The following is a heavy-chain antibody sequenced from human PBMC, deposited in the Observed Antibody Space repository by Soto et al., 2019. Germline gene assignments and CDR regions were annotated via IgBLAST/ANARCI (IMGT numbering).Heavy chain of an antibody. CDR1: GGTFSSYA. Sequence: SVKVSCKASGGTFSSYAISWVRQAPGQGLEWMGGIIPIFGTANYAQKFQGRVTITADESTSTAYMELSSLRSEDTAVYYCAKRIAARPGDYYFDYWGQGTLVTVSS. V-gene: IGHV1-69*13. D-gene: IGHD6-6*01. J-gene: IGHJ4*02. CDR2: IIPIFGTA. CDR3: AKRIAARPGDYYFDY.